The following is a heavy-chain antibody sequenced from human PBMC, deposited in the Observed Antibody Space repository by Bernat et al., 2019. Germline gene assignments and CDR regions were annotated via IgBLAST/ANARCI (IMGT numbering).Heavy chain of an antibody. CDR2: IKSKTDGGTT. Sequence: EVQLVESGGGLVKPGGSLRLSCAASGFTFSNAWMNWVRQAPGKGLEWVGRIKSKTDGGTTDYAAPVKGRFTISRDDSKNTLYLQMNSLKTEDTAVYYCTTDSGWLVRYFRYWGQGTLVTVSS. J-gene: IGHJ4*02. D-gene: IGHD6-19*01. CDR3: TTDSGWLVRYFRY. CDR1: GFTFSNAW. V-gene: IGHV3-15*07.